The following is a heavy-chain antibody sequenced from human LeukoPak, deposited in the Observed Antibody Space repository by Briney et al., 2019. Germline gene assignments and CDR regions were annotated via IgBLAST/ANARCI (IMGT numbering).Heavy chain of an antibody. Sequence: ASVKVSCKASGYTFTSYAMHWVRQAPGQRLEWMGWINAGNGNTKYSQKFQGRVTITRDTSASTAYMELSSLRSEDTAVYYCARDKWGYCSGGSCGIWFDPWGQGTLVTVSS. D-gene: IGHD2-15*01. J-gene: IGHJ5*02. CDR2: INAGNGNT. CDR1: GYTFTSYA. CDR3: ARDKWGYCSGGSCGIWFDP. V-gene: IGHV1-3*01.